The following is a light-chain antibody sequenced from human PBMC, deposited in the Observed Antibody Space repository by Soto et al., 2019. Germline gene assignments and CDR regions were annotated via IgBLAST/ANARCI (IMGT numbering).Light chain of an antibody. CDR1: QSIGRN. J-gene: IGKJ1*01. V-gene: IGKV3-15*01. CDR3: LQYNYWPRT. CDR2: DAS. Sequence: TVMTQSPATLSVSPGEGVTVSCRASQSIGRNLAWYQQKPGQAPRLLIYDASTLDTGMPARFSGGGSGTEFTLNIDSLQSEDFAVYYCLQYNYWPRTFGQGTKVEIK.